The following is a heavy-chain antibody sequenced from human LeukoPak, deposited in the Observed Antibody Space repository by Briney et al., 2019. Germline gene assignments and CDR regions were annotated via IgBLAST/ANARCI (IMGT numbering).Heavy chain of an antibody. J-gene: IGHJ4*02. CDR3: ARGASVGGSCSRRVDFYY. CDR1: GYTSTGYY. Sequence: GASVKVSCKASGYTSTGYYMHWVRQTPGQGLEWMGWINPNIGGTNYAQTFQGRVTMTRDTSISTAYMELSRLRSDETAVYCCARGASVGGSCSRRVDFYYWGQGTLVTVSS. V-gene: IGHV1-2*02. CDR2: INPNIGGT. D-gene: IGHD2-15*01.